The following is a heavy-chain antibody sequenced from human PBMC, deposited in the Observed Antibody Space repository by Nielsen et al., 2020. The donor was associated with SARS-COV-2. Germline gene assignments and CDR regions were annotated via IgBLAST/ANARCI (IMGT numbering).Heavy chain of an antibody. D-gene: IGHD1-26*01. CDR3: ARPGSGSYYGAFDI. V-gene: IGHV3-23*01. Sequence: GESLKISCAASGFTFSSYTMSWVRQAPGKGLEWVSGISGSGVTTHYADSVKGRFTISRDNSKNTLYLQMNSLRAEDTAVYYCARPGSGSYYGAFDIWGQGTMVTVSS. CDR1: GFTFSSYT. CDR2: ISGSGVTT. J-gene: IGHJ3*02.